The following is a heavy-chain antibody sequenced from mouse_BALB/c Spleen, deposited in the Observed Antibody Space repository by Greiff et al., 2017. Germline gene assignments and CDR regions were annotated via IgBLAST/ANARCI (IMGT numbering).Heavy chain of an antibody. CDR2: IRNKANGYTT. J-gene: IGHJ4*01. CDR1: GFTFTDYY. V-gene: IGHV7-3*02. D-gene: IGHD4-1*01. Sequence: EVKLVESGGGLVQPGGSLRLSCATSGFTFTDYYMSWVRQPPGKALEWLGFIRNKANGYTTEYSASVKGRFTISRDNSQSILYLQMNTLRAEDSATYYCARAWDDYAMDYWGQGTSVTVSS. CDR3: ARAWDDYAMDY.